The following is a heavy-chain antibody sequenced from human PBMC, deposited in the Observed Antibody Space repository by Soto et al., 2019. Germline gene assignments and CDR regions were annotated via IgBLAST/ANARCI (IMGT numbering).Heavy chain of an antibody. V-gene: IGHV1-46*01. J-gene: IGHJ4*02. CDR3: AVRMVFN. Sequence: ASVKVYCKASGYTFTSYYMHWVRQAPGQGLEWMGIIKPSGGSTSYAQRFQVRVTMTRDTSTSTVYMELGSLRSEAKDVYDWAVRMVFNCAQGNLVTVSS. CDR2: IKPSGGST. CDR1: GYTFTSYY. D-gene: IGHD3-10*01.